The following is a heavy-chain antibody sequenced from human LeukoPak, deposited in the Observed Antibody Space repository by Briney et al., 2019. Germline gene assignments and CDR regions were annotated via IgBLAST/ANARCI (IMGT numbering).Heavy chain of an antibody. Sequence: SETLSLTCAVYGGSFSGYYWSWIRQPPGKGLEWIGEINHSGSAYYNPSLKSRVTLSLDTSKNQFSLKLSSVTAADTAVYYCARESGQWLPRSAFDIWGQGTMVSVSS. V-gene: IGHV4-34*01. CDR2: INHSGSA. D-gene: IGHD6-19*01. CDR1: GGSFSGYY. J-gene: IGHJ3*02. CDR3: ARESGQWLPRSAFDI.